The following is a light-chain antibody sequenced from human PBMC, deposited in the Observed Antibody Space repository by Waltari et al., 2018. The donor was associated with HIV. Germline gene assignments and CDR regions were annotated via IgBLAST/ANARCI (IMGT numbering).Light chain of an antibody. CDR1: QNVLYSSNNKNY. CDR3: QQYYSTPWT. Sequence: DIVMTQSPDSLAVSPGERATINCKSSQNVLYSSNNKNYLVWYQQKPGQPPKLLIYWASTRESGVPDRFSGSGSGTDFILTITSLQAEDVAVYYCQQYYSTPWTFGQGTKVEIK. V-gene: IGKV4-1*01. J-gene: IGKJ1*01. CDR2: WAS.